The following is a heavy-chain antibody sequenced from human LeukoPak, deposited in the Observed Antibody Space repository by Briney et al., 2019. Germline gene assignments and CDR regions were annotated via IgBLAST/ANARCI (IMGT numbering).Heavy chain of an antibody. CDR1: GGSFSGYY. D-gene: IGHD3-22*01. CDR3: ARQLPTMIVVV. Sequence: SETLSLTCAVYGGSFSGYYWSWIRQPPGKGLEWIGEINHSGSTNYNPSLKSRVTISVDTSKNQFSLKLSSVTAADTAVYYCARQLPTMIVVVWGQGTLVTVSS. V-gene: IGHV4-34*01. J-gene: IGHJ4*02. CDR2: INHSGST.